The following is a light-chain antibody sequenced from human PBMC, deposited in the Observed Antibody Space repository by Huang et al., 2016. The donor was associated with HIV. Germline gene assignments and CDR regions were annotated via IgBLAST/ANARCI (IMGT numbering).Light chain of an antibody. CDR3: QQSKYWPL. V-gene: IGKV3-15*01. J-gene: IGKJ4*01. CDR2: GAS. Sequence: EIVMTQSPATLSVSPGERATLSCRASQSVNSTLAWYQQKPGQAPRLRIYGASTRATGIPARFSGSVSWTEFTLTISSLQSEDFAVYYCQQSKYWPLFGGGTKVEIK. CDR1: QSVNST.